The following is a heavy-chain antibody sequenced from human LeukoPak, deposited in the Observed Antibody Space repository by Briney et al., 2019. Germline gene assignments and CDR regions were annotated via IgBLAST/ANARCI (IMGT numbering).Heavy chain of an antibody. D-gene: IGHD1-26*01. Sequence: ASAKVSCKASGYTFTGYYMHWVRQAPGQGLEWMGWINPNSGGTNYAQKFQGRVTMTRDTSISTAYMELSRLRSDDTAVYYCARAEGGSLNWFDPWGQGTLVTVSS. CDR3: ARAEGGSLNWFDP. V-gene: IGHV1-2*02. CDR1: GYTFTGYY. CDR2: INPNSGGT. J-gene: IGHJ5*02.